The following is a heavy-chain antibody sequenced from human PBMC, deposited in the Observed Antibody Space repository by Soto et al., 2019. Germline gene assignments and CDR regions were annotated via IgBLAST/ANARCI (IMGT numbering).Heavy chain of an antibody. J-gene: IGHJ4*02. CDR3: ARDPRIYADPYYFDY. V-gene: IGHV4-59*01. CDR2: VFYFGNT. CDR1: GGSISSYY. D-gene: IGHD4-17*01. Sequence: PSETLSLTCTVSGGSISSYYWSWVRQPPGKGLEWIGYVFYFGNTKYNPSLKSRVTISVDTSRNQFSLKLSSVTAVDTAVYYCARDPRIYADPYYFDYWGQGTLVTVS.